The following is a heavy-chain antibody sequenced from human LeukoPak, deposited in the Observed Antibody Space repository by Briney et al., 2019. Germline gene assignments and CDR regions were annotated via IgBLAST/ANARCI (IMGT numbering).Heavy chain of an antibody. CDR2: IYSGGTT. D-gene: IGHD3-22*01. CDR1: GFTFSSYW. V-gene: IGHV3-66*01. J-gene: IGHJ4*02. Sequence: PRGSLRLSCAASGFTFSSYWMSWVRQAPGKGLEWVSVIYSGGTTYYADSVKGRFTISRDNSKNTLYLQMNSLRAEDTAVYYCAKDPLDRVKYYYDSSGPLYYFDYWGQGTLVTVSS. CDR3: AKDPLDRVKYYYDSSGPLYYFDY.